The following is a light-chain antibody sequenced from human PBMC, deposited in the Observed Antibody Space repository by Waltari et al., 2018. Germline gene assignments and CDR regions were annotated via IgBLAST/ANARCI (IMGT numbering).Light chain of an antibody. CDR3: QQTFNTAPLT. CDR1: QNINTY. Sequence: DIQMTLSPSSLSASVGDRVTVTCRSSQNINTYLNWLQQKPGQPPKLLIYAASILHSGVPSRFSGRGSGTQFTLTINGLQPEDFATYYCQQTFNTAPLTFGGGTKVEI. V-gene: IGKV1-39*01. J-gene: IGKJ4*01. CDR2: AAS.